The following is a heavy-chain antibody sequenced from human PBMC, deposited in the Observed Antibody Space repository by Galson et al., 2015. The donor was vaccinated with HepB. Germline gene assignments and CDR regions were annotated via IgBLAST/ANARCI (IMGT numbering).Heavy chain of an antibody. CDR2: ICGSGNTT. CDR1: GFISKNYA. Sequence: SLRLSCAASGFISKNYAMTWVRQAPGKGLEWVSTICGSGNTTYYTDSVKGRFTISRDNSKNTLYLQMDSLRADDTAVYYCAKESRGSCYSGVDYWGQGTLVTVSS. V-gene: IGHV3-23*01. J-gene: IGHJ4*02. D-gene: IGHD2-15*01. CDR3: AKESRGSCYSGVDY.